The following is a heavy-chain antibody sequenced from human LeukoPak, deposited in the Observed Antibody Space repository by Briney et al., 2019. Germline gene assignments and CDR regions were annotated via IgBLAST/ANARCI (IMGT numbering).Heavy chain of an antibody. CDR3: ASPAPRAGTGYFDY. D-gene: IGHD1-1*01. CDR1: GYTLTELS. J-gene: IGHJ4*02. CDR2: FDPEDGET. Sequence: ASVKVSCKVSGYTLTELSMHWVRQAPGKGLGWMGGFDPEDGETIYAQKFQGRVTMTEDTSTDTAYMELSSLRSEDTAVYYCASPAPRAGTGYFDYWGQGTLVTVSS. V-gene: IGHV1-24*01.